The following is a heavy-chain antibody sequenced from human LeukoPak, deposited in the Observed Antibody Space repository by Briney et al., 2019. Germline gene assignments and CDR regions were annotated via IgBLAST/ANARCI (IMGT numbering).Heavy chain of an antibody. Sequence: ASVKVSCKASGYTLTSYDINWVRQATGQGLEWMGWMNPNSGITGYAQKFQGRVTMTRNTSISTAYMELSSLRSEDTAVYYCAREADILTGVDYWGQGTLVTVSS. CDR1: GYTLTSYD. CDR2: MNPNSGIT. CDR3: AREADILTGVDY. J-gene: IGHJ4*02. D-gene: IGHD3-9*01. V-gene: IGHV1-8*01.